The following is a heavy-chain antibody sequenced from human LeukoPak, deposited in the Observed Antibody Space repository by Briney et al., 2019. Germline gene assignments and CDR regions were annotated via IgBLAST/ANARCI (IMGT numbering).Heavy chain of an antibody. CDR1: GGTFSSYA. CDR3: ASDAGLAGSSWYYFDY. D-gene: IGHD6-13*01. Sequence: SVKVSCKASGGTFSSYAISWVRQAPGQGLVWMGGIIPIFGTANYAQKFQGRVTITTDESTSTAYMELSSLRSEDTAVYYCASDAGLAGSSWYYFDYWGQGTLVTVSS. V-gene: IGHV1-69*05. CDR2: IIPIFGTA. J-gene: IGHJ4*02.